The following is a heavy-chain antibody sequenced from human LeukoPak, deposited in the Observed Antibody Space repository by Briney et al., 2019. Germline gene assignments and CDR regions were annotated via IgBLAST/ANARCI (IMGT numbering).Heavy chain of an antibody. CDR1: GFTFSSYE. CDR3: ARDFGDSSSSGDY. D-gene: IGHD6-6*01. J-gene: IGHJ4*02. Sequence: GGSLRLSCAASGFTFSSYEMNWVRQAPGKGLEWVSSISSSSSYIYYADSVKGRFTISRDNAKNSLYLQMNSLRAEDTAVYYCARDFGDSSSSGDYWGQGTLVTVSS. CDR2: ISSSSSYI. V-gene: IGHV3-21*01.